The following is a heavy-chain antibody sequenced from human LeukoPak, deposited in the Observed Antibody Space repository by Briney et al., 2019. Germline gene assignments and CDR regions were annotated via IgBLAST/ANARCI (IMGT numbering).Heavy chain of an antibody. Sequence: PSETLSLTCTVYGGSISSSSYYWGWIRQPTEKGLEWIGNILYSGSTYYNPSLKSRVTLSVDTSKNQFSLKLSSVTAADTAVYYCASLYASSVYFDYWGQGTLVTVSS. CDR1: GGSISSSSYY. J-gene: IGHJ4*02. CDR2: ILYSGST. D-gene: IGHD2-8*01. V-gene: IGHV4-39*01. CDR3: ASLYASSVYFDY.